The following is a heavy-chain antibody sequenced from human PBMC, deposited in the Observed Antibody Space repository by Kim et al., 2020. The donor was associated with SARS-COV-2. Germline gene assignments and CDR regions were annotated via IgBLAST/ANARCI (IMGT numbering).Heavy chain of an antibody. V-gene: IGHV3-53*01. D-gene: IGHD1-26*01. CDR1: GFTVSSNY. CDR3: ARGLWGLRGVIDY. CDR2: IYSGGST. Sequence: GGSLRLSCAASGFTVSSNYMSWVRQAPGKGLEWVSVIYSGGSTYYADSVKGRFTISRDNSKNTLYLQMNSLRAEDTAVYYCARGLWGLRGVIDYWGQGILVTVSS. J-gene: IGHJ4*02.